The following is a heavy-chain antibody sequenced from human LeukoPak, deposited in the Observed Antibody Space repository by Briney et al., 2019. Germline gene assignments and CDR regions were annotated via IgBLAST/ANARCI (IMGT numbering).Heavy chain of an antibody. CDR2: IKSKTDGGTT. Sequence: PGGSLRLSCAASGFTFSNAWMSWVRQAPGKGLEWVGRIKSKTDGGTTDYAAPVKGRFTISRDDSKNTLYLQMNSLKTEDTAVYYCTTFTLTPSLDHGDYASPNYYYYGMDVWGQGTTVTVSS. V-gene: IGHV3-15*01. D-gene: IGHD4-17*01. J-gene: IGHJ6*02. CDR1: GFTFSNAW. CDR3: TTFTLTPSLDHGDYASPNYYYYGMDV.